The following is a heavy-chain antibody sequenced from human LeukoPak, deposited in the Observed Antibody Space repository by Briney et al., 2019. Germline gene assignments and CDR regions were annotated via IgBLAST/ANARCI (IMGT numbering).Heavy chain of an antibody. CDR3: ARHLNAEYPPYYFDY. Sequence: ASVKVSCKASGYTFTSYGISWVLQAPGQGLEWMGWISAYNCNTNYAQKLQGRVTMTTDTSTSTAYMELRSLRSDDKAVYYCARHLNAEYPPYYFDYWGQGTLVTVSS. D-gene: IGHD2-2*01. CDR2: ISAYNCNT. J-gene: IGHJ4*02. CDR1: GYTFTSYG. V-gene: IGHV1-18*01.